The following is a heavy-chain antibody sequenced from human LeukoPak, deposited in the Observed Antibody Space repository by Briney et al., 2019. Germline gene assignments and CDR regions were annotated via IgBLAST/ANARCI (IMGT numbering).Heavy chain of an antibody. CDR1: GGSISSYY. CDR2: IYYSGST. Sequence: SETLSLTCSVSGGSISSYYWSWIRQPPGKGLEWIAYIYYSGSTNYNPSLKSRVTISVDTSKNQFSLKLSSVTAADTAVYYCARVSYYDFWTFDYWGQGTPVTVSS. D-gene: IGHD3-3*01. V-gene: IGHV4-59*01. J-gene: IGHJ4*02. CDR3: ARVSYYDFWTFDY.